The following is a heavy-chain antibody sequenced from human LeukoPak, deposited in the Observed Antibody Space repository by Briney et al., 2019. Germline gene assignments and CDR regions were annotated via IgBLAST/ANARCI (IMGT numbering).Heavy chain of an antibody. CDR1: GGCFSAYY. CDR2: INHSGST. J-gene: IGHJ4*02. Sequence: PSETLSLTCAVYGGCFSAYYWSWIRQPPGKGLEWIGEINHSGSTNYNPSLKSRVTISVDTSKNQFSLKLSSVTAADTAVYYCERLGIYDYIWGSYRYTAFDYWGQGTLVTVSS. CDR3: ERLGIYDYIWGSYRYTAFDY. D-gene: IGHD3-16*02. V-gene: IGHV4-34*01.